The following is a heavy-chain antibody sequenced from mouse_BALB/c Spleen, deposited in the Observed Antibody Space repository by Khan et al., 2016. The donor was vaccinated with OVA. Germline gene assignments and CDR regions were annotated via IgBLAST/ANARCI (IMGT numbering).Heavy chain of an antibody. J-gene: IGHJ2*01. CDR2: ISYSGST. CDR3: ARTARIEY. V-gene: IGHV3-2*02. CDR1: GYSITSGYG. D-gene: IGHD1-2*01. Sequence: VQLKESGPGLVKPSQSLSLTCTVTGYSITSGYGWNWIRQFPGNKLEWMGYISYSGSTNYNPSLKSRISITRDTSKNQFFLQLNSVTTADTATYYCARTARIEYWGQGTTLTVSS.